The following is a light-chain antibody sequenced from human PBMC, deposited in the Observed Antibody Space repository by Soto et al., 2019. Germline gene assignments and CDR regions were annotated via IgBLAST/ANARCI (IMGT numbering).Light chain of an antibody. Sequence: EIVLTQSPGTLSLYPGERATLSCRASQSVSSSYLAWYQQKPGQAPRILIYGASSRATGIPDRFSGSGSGTDFTHTISRLGPEDFAVYYCQQYGSSPWTFGQGTKVEIK. J-gene: IGKJ1*01. V-gene: IGKV3-20*01. CDR1: QSVSSSY. CDR3: QQYGSSPWT. CDR2: GAS.